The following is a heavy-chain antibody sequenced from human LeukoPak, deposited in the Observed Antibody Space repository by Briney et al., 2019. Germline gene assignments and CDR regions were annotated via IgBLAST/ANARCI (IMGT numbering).Heavy chain of an antibody. Sequence: PGGSPRLSCAASGFTVSNFDMTWVRQAPGKGLECVSVISASGGNTYYADSVKGRFTISRDNSRNTLYLQMNSLRAEDTAVYYCAKLAGRTNYYMDVWGKGTTVTVSS. J-gene: IGHJ6*03. CDR1: GFTVSNFD. CDR2: ISASGGNT. D-gene: IGHD1/OR15-1a*01. V-gene: IGHV3-23*01. CDR3: AKLAGRTNYYMDV.